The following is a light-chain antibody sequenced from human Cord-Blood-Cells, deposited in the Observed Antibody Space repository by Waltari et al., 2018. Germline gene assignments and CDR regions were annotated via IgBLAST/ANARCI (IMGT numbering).Light chain of an antibody. CDR2: DDS. J-gene: IGLJ1*01. CDR3: QVWDRSSDHYV. CDR1: NIGSKS. Sequence: SYVLTQPPSVSVAPGQTARITCGGNNIGSKSVHWYQQKPGQAPVLVVYDDSDRPSGIPERVSGANSGNAATLTISRVEAGDEADYYCQVWDRSSDHYVFGTGTKVTVL. V-gene: IGLV3-21*02.